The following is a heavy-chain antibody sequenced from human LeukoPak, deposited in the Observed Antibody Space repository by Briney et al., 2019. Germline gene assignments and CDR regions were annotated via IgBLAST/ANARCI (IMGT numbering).Heavy chain of an antibody. D-gene: IGHD3-10*01. CDR3: ATLHYGSGSYYFDY. CDR1: GYTLTELS. CDR2: FDPEDGET. J-gene: IGHJ4*02. V-gene: IGHV1-24*01. Sequence: ASVKVSCKVSGYTLTELSMHWVRQAPGKGLEGMGGFDPEDGETIYAQKFQGRVTMTEDTSTDTAYMELSSLRSEDTAVYYCATLHYGSGSYYFDYWGQGTLVTVSS.